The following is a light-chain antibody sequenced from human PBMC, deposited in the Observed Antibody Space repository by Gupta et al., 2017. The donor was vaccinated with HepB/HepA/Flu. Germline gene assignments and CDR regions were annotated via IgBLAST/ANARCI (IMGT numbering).Light chain of an antibody. J-gene: IGLJ3*02. V-gene: IGLV2-14*03. Sequence: QSALTQPASVSGSPGQSITISCTGTSSDIGDYNSVSWYQHHPAKAPKLLIYDVFNRPSGVSDRFSASKSDNTASLSISWLQAEDEADYYCTSYTNSDTLVFGGGTKVTVL. CDR3: TSYTNSDTLV. CDR2: DVF. CDR1: SSDIGDYNS.